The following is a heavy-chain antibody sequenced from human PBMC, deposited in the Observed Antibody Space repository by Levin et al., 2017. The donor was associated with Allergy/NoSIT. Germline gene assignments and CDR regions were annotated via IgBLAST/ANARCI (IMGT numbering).Heavy chain of an antibody. J-gene: IGHJ6*02. CDR3: ARDSGMDV. V-gene: IGHV3-21*01. Sequence: GESLKISCAASGFRFNNYGMNWVRQAPGKGLEWVSSISTSSGSYEYYADAVKGRFTISRDNAKNSLYLQMNSLRGEDTAVYYCARDSGMDVWGQGTTVTVSS. CDR2: ISTSSGSYE. CDR1: GFRFNNYG. D-gene: IGHD3-10*01.